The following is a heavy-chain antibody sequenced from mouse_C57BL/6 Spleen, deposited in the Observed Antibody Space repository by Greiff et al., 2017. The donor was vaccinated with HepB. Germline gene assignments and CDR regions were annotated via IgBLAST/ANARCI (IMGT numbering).Heavy chain of an antibody. J-gene: IGHJ4*01. CDR3: ARHQGRNYAMDY. CDR1: GFSLTSYG. V-gene: IGHV2-6-1*01. CDR2: IWSDGST. Sequence: QVQLKESGPGLVAPSQSLSITCTVSGFSLTSYGVHWVRQPPGKGLEWLVVIWSDGSTTYNSALKSRLSISKDNTKSQVFLKMNSLQTDDTAMYYCARHQGRNYAMDYWGQGTSVTVSS.